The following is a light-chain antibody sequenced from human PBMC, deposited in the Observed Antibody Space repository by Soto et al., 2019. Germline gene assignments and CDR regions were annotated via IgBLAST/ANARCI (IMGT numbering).Light chain of an antibody. V-gene: IGKV1-39*01. J-gene: IGKJ2*02. CDR3: QQSFSTPRT. CDR1: QSISTY. Sequence: DIQMTQSPSSLSASVGDRVTITCRASQSISTYLNWYQQKVGKAPKLLIYAASSLQRGVPSRFSGSGSGTDCALTISSLQPEDFATYYCQQSFSTPRTFGQGTKLEIK. CDR2: AAS.